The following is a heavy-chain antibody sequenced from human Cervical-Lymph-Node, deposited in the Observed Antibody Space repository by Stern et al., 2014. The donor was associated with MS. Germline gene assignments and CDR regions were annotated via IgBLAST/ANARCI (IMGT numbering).Heavy chain of an antibody. J-gene: IGHJ4*02. V-gene: IGHV2-70*01. Sequence: QITLQESGPALVKPTQTLTLTCTFSGFSLSTSGMCGIWIRQPPGKALEWLALIDWDDDKYPTTSLQTTLTISKDTSKNQVVLTMANMDPVDTATYYWARIRLSGGTVTEPHYDYWGQGTLVTVSS. CDR2: IDWDDDK. CDR1: GFSLSTSGMC. D-gene: IGHD4-17*01. CDR3: ARIRLSGGTVTEPHYDY.